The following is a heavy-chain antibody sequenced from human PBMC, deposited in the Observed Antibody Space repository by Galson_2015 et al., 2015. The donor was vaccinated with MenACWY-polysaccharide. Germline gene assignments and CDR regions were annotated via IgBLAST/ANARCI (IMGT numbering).Heavy chain of an antibody. J-gene: IGHJ6*02. V-gene: IGHV1-8*01. CDR3: ARVELYRRLYYYYGMDV. CDR1: GYTFTSYD. CDR2: MNPNSGNT. Sequence: SVKVSCKASGYTFTSYDINWVRQATGQGLEWMGWMNPNSGNTGYAQKFQGRVTMTRNTSISTAYIELSSLRSEDTAVYYCARVELYRRLYYYYGMDVWGQGTTVTVSS. D-gene: IGHD3-10*01.